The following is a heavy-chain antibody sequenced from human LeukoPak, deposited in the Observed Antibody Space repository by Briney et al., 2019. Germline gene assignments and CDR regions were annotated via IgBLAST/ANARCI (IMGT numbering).Heavy chain of an antibody. D-gene: IGHD1-26*01. J-gene: IGHJ4*02. CDR3: ASWKTERSGSYGLTPVGFDY. Sequence: PSETLSLTCTVSGGSISSSSYYWGWIRQPPGKGLEWIGSIYYSGSTYYNPSLKSRVTISVDTSKNQFSLKLSSVTAADTAVYYCASWKTERSGSYGLTPVGFDYWGQGTLVTVSS. CDR1: GGSISSSSYY. V-gene: IGHV4-39*01. CDR2: IYYSGST.